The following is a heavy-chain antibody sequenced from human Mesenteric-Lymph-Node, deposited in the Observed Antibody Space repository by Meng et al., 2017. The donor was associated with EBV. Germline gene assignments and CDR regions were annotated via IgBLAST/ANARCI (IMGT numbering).Heavy chain of an antibody. J-gene: IGHJ5*02. CDR3: ARAGRSNYYDSSGYDP. CDR1: GGTFSSYA. Sequence: GRRVQSGAEGKKPGSSVKVSCKASGGTFSSYAISWVRQAPGQGLEWMGGIIPIFGTANYAQKFQGRVTITADESTSTAYMELSSLRSEDTAVYYCARAGRSNYYDSSGYDPWGQGTLVTVSS. V-gene: IGHV1-69*01. D-gene: IGHD3-22*01. CDR2: IIPIFGTA.